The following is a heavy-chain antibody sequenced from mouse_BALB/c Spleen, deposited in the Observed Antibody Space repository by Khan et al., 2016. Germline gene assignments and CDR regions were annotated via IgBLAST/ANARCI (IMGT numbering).Heavy chain of an antibody. CDR2: IWAGGST. Sequence: QVQLKESGPGLVAPSQSLSITCTVSGFSLTSSGVHWVRQPPGKGLDWLGVIWAGGSTDSNSALMSRLSITNDNSQNQVFLKMYSLQTDDTARYYCARDDQDYDAWFASWGQGTLVTVSA. CDR3: ARDDQDYDAWFAS. J-gene: IGHJ3*01. V-gene: IGHV2-9*02. CDR1: GFSLTSSG. D-gene: IGHD2-4*01.